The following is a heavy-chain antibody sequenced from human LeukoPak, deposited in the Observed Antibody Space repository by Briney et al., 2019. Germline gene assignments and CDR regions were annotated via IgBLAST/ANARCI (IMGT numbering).Heavy chain of an antibody. Sequence: SETLSLTCTVSGGSISSYYWTWIRQPAGKGLEWIGRIYSSGGTNYNPSLKSRVTMSVDPSKNQFSLKVRSVTAADTAVYYCARWVIAFGGAFDYWGQGILVTVSS. CDR2: IYSSGGT. CDR3: ARWVIAFGGAFDY. J-gene: IGHJ4*02. D-gene: IGHD3-16*01. V-gene: IGHV4-4*07. CDR1: GGSISSYY.